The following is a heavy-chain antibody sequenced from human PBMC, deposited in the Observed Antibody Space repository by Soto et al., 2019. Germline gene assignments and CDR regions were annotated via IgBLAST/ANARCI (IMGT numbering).Heavy chain of an antibody. Sequence: PSETLSLTCTVSGGSISSNSFYWVWIRQPPGKGLEWIGATSYSGSTYYNPSLKSRVTISAGTSKNQFSLTLSSVTAEDTAVYYCARHDDGPDYWGQGSLVTVSS. J-gene: IGHJ4*02. CDR2: TSYSGST. CDR3: ARHDDGPDY. D-gene: IGHD3-3*01. V-gene: IGHV4-39*01. CDR1: GGSISSNSFY.